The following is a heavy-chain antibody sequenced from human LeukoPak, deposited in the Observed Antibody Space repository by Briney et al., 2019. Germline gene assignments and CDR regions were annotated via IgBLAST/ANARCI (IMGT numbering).Heavy chain of an antibody. Sequence: GGSLRLSCAASGFSFSDYNMNWVRQAPGKGLEWVAYISSSSSTTHYADSVTGRFSISRDNAKSLLYLQMNSLRVEDTAVYYCARDLYSGSYYDFDYWGQGTLVTVSS. D-gene: IGHD1-26*01. CDR3: ARDLYSGSYYDFDY. CDR2: ISSSSSTT. CDR1: GFSFSDYN. V-gene: IGHV3-48*01. J-gene: IGHJ4*02.